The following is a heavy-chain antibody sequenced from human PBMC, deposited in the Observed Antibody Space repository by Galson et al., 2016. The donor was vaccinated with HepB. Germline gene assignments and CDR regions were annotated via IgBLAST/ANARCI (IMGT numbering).Heavy chain of an antibody. CDR1: GFPFSSYG. J-gene: IGHJ6*02. V-gene: IGHV3-30*02. D-gene: IGHD3-16*02. Sequence: SLRLSCAASGFPFSSYGMHWVRQAPGKGLEWVGCIWYDGSNNIYEDSVKGRFTISRDRSKNTLSLQMNSLRAEDAAIYYCARDINDYVWGSYRPTANFYGMDVWGQGTTVTVSS. CDR2: IWYDGSNN. CDR3: ARDINDYVWGSYRPTANFYGMDV.